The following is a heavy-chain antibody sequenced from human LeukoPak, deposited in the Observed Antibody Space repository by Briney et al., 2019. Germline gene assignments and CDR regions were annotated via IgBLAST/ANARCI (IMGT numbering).Heavy chain of an antibody. CDR1: GGSISSGSYY. D-gene: IGHD5-18*01. CDR2: IYTSEST. CDR3: ARDLSRDTAMDLFDY. V-gene: IGHV4-61*02. J-gene: IGHJ4*02. Sequence: SETLSLTCAVSGGSISSGSYYWSWIRQPAGKGLEWIGRIYTSESTNYNPSLKSRVTISVDTSKNQFSLKLSSVTAADTAVYYCARDLSRDTAMDLFDYWGQGTLVTVSS.